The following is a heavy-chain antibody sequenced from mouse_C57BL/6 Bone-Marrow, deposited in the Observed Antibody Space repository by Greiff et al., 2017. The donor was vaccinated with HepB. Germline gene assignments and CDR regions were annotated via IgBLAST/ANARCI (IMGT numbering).Heavy chain of an antibody. CDR2: ISYDGSN. CDR3: ARARDYYGSTWFAY. Sequence: DVQLQESGPGLVKPSQSLSLTCSVTGYSITSGYYWNWIRQFPGNKLEWMGYISYDGSNNYNPSLKNRISITRDTSKNQFFLKLNSVTTEDTATYYCARARDYYGSTWFAYWGQGTLVTVSA. D-gene: IGHD1-1*01. CDR1: GYSITSGYY. V-gene: IGHV3-6*01. J-gene: IGHJ3*01.